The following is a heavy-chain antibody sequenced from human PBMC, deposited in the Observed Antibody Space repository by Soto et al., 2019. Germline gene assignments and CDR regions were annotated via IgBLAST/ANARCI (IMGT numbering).Heavy chain of an antibody. J-gene: IGHJ4*02. CDR3: ARSRLGRIAVAGTRPGTLDY. CDR2: ISAYNGNT. D-gene: IGHD6-19*01. Sequence: GASVKVSCKASGYTFTSYGISWVRQAPGQGLEWMGWISAYNGNTNYAQKLQGRVTMTTDTSTSTAYMELRSLRSDDTAVYYCARSRLGRIAVAGTRPGTLDYWGQGTLVPSPQ. V-gene: IGHV1-18*01. CDR1: GYTFTSYG.